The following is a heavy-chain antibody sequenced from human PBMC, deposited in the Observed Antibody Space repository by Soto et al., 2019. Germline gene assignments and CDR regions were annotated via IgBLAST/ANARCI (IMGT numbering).Heavy chain of an antibody. CDR2: TSYDGSNA. D-gene: IGHD3-16*01. CDR1: GFTFRSFV. Sequence: QVQLVESGGGVVQPGTSLRLSCVGSGFTFRSFVIHWVRQAPGKGLEWVALTSYDGSNAYYGDSVKGRFTISRDNSKNTVDLQMDILRVEDTALYYCARWGTTGGLDFWGQGTLVSVSS. V-gene: IGHV3-30*03. CDR3: ARWGTTGGLDF. J-gene: IGHJ4*02.